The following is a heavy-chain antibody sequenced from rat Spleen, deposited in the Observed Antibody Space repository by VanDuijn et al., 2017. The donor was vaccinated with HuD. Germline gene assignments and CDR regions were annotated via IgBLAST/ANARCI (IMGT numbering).Heavy chain of an antibody. CDR3: TRLDPYYYVMDA. V-gene: IGHV5-46*01. CDR2: ITSGGST. J-gene: IGHJ4*01. CDR1: GFTFSSFP. Sequence: EVQLVESGGGLVQPGRSLKLSCAASGFTFSSFPMAWVRQAPKKGLEWIATITSGGSTYYPDSVKGRFTISRDNAKSTLHLQMNSLRSEDTATYYCTRLDPYYYVMDAWGQGASVTVSS.